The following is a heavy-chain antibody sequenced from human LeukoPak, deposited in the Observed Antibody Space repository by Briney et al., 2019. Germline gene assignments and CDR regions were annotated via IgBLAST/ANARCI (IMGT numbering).Heavy chain of an antibody. CDR2: IHPLVIF. D-gene: IGHD5-24*01. CDR1: AGSCDDYY. Sequence: SETLSLTCAVYAGSCDDYYCSWIRQPPGKGLEWIGEIHPLVIFYYNSSLTSRVTLSIDTSKSQFSLSLAAVTAADTAFYYCARGRDRSKAGDHWGQGSVVLVSS. CDR3: ARGRDRSKAGDH. V-gene: IGHV4-34*01. J-gene: IGHJ4*02.